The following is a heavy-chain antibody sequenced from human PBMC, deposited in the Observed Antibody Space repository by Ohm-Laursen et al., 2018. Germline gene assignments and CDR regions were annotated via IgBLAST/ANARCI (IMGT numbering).Heavy chain of an antibody. J-gene: IGHJ5*02. CDR3: TSTIFGVLTTNWFDP. CDR2: VRSKPNSYAT. V-gene: IGHV3-73*01. D-gene: IGHD3-3*01. CDR1: GFTFSGST. Sequence: SLRLSCSASGFTFSGSTIHWVRQASGKGLGWVGRVRSKPNSYATAYAASVQGRFTISRDDSKNTAYLQMNSLKTEDTAVYYCTSTIFGVLTTNWFDPWGQGTLVTVSS.